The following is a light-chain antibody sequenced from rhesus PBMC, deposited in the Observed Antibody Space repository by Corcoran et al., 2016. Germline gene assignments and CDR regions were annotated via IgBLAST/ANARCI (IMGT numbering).Light chain of an antibody. CDR2: KAS. V-gene: IGKV1-74*01. Sequence: DIQMTQSPSSLSASVGDRVTITCRASENVNNYLNWYPQKPGKAPKLLIYKASTLQSGVPSRFSGSGSWTDYTFTISSLQPEDVATYYCQHGYGTPLTFGGGTKVELK. J-gene: IGKJ4*01. CDR3: QHGYGTPLT. CDR1: ENVNNY.